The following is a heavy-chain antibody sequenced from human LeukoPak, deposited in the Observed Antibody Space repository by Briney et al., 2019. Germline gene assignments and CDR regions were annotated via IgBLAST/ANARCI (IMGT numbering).Heavy chain of an antibody. D-gene: IGHD6-19*01. J-gene: IGHJ4*02. CDR1: GFNFSSYA. V-gene: IGHV3-30-3*01. Sequence: GGSLRLSCAASGFNFSSYAMHWVRQAPGKGLEWVAVISYDGSNKYYADSVKGRFTISRDNSKNTLYLQMNSLRAEDTAVYYCARDLYGSGDYWGQGTLVTVSS. CDR2: ISYDGSNK. CDR3: ARDLYGSGDY.